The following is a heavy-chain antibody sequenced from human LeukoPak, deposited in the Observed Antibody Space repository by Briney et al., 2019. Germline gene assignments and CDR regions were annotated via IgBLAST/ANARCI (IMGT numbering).Heavy chain of an antibody. D-gene: IGHD3-22*01. CDR3: ARHTYYYDSSGSPGGDY. J-gene: IGHJ4*02. CDR1: GYSFTNYW. CDR2: IYPGDSDT. Sequence: GESLKISCKGSGYSFTNYWIGWVRQMPGKGLEWMGIIYPGDSDTRYSPSFQGQVTISADKSISTAYLQWSSLKASDTAMYYCARHTYYYDSSGSPGGDYWGQGTLVTVSS. V-gene: IGHV5-51*01.